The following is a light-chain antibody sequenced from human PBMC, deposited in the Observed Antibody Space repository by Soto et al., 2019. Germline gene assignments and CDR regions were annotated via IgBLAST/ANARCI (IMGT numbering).Light chain of an antibody. CDR2: DAS. V-gene: IGKV3-20*01. CDR3: QQYNSWPPIT. CDR1: QSVSSSY. J-gene: IGKJ5*01. Sequence: EIVMTQSPATLSLSPGERATLSCRASQSVSSSYLAWYQQKPGQAPRLLIYDASNRATGIPARFSGSGSGTDFTLTISSLEPEDFAVYYCQQYNSWPPITFGQGTRLEIK.